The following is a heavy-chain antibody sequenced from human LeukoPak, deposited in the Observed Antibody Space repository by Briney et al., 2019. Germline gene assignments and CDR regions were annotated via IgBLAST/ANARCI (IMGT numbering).Heavy chain of an antibody. CDR1: GGSFSGYY. V-gene: IGHV4-34*01. Sequence: SETLSLTRAVYGGSFSGYYWSWIRQPPGKGLEWIGEINHSGSTNYNPSLKSRVTISVDTSKNQFSLKLSSVTAADTAVYYCARGHSGGYYMYPGSYYFDYWGQGTLVTVSS. CDR3: ARGHSGGYYMYPGSYYFDY. D-gene: IGHD1-26*01. J-gene: IGHJ4*02. CDR2: INHSGST.